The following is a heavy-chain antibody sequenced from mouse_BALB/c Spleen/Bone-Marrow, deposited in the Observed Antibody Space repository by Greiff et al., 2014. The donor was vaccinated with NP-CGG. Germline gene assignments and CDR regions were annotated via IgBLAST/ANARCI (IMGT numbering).Heavy chain of an antibody. D-gene: IGHD2-14*01. CDR3: ARDYGYDYAMDY. CDR1: GYTFSSYW. J-gene: IGHJ4*01. CDR2: ILPGSGTT. Sequence: QVQLQQSGAELMKPGASVKISCKATGYTFSSYWIEWVKQRPGHGLEWIGEILPGSGTTNYNEKFKGKAKFTADTSSNTAYMQSSSLTSEDSAVYYCARDYGYDYAMDYWGQGTSVTVSS. V-gene: IGHV1-9*01.